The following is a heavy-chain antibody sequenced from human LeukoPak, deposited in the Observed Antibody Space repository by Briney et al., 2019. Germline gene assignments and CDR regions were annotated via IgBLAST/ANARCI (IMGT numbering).Heavy chain of an antibody. Sequence: GGSLRLSCASSGFTFSSYAMSGVRQAPGNGLEWVSAISGSGGSTYYADSVKGRFTSSRDNSKDTLYLQMNSLRAEDTAVYYCAKEGLYYYVSSGYYPYWGQGTLVTVSS. CDR2: ISGSGGST. J-gene: IGHJ4*02. D-gene: IGHD3-22*01. CDR1: GFTFSSYA. V-gene: IGHV3-23*01. CDR3: AKEGLYYYVSSGYYPY.